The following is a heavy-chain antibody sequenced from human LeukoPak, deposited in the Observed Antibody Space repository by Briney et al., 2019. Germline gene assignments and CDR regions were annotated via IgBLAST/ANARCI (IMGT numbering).Heavy chain of an antibody. V-gene: IGHV3-23*01. CDR3: AKAEGITMIVVVITPFDY. CDR2: ISGSGGGT. D-gene: IGHD3-22*01. J-gene: IGHJ4*02. Sequence: GGSLRLSXAASGFTFSSYAMSWVRQAPGKGLEWVSAISGSGGGTYYADSVKVRFTISRDNSKNTLYLQMNSLRAEDTAVYYCAKAEGITMIVVVITPFDYWGQGTLVTVSS. CDR1: GFTFSSYA.